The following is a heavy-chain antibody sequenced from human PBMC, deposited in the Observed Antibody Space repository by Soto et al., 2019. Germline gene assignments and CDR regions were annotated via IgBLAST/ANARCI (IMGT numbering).Heavy chain of an antibody. J-gene: IGHJ5*02. CDR2: ISSTGSGT. D-gene: IGHD2-15*01. V-gene: IGHV3-48*03. Sequence: EMQLVESGGGLVQPGGSLRLSCAASGFTCSSYEMQWVRQAPGKGLEWISYISSTGSGTHYADSVKGRFTMSRDNTKTSVSLQMRSLRAEDTEVYCWVRDLNEPLATDALRVATWGQGTQVTVSS. CDR3: VRDLNEPLATDALRVAT. CDR1: GFTCSSYE.